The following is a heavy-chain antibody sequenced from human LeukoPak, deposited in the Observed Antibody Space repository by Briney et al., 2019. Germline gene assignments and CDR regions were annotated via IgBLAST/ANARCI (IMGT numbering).Heavy chain of an antibody. Sequence: GASVKVSCKASGGTFSSYAISWVRQAPGQGLEWMGGIIPIFGTANYAQKFQGRVTITADESTSTAYMELNSLKTEDTAVYYCTRLRPDLVGSTRYAFDIWGQGTMVAVSS. CDR3: TRLRPDLVGSTRYAFDI. J-gene: IGHJ3*02. CDR1: GGTFSSYA. D-gene: IGHD1-26*01. V-gene: IGHV1-69*01. CDR2: IIPIFGTA.